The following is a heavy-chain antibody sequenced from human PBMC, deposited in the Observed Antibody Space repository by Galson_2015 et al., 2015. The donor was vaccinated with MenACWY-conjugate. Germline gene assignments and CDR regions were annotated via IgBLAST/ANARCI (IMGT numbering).Heavy chain of an antibody. J-gene: IGHJ5*02. Sequence: SLRLSCAASGFTFSSYSMHWVRQAPGKGLEWVSYISSSSSTIYYADSVKGRFTIFRDNAKNSLYLQMNSLRDEDTAVYYCARDPTAMATNWFDPWGQGTLVTVSS. CDR1: GFTFSSYS. CDR2: ISSSSSTI. V-gene: IGHV3-48*02. D-gene: IGHD5-18*01. CDR3: ARDPTAMATNWFDP.